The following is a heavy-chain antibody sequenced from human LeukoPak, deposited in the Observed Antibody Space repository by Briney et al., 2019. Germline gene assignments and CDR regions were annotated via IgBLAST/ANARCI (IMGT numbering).Heavy chain of an antibody. Sequence: GESLKIFCKGSGYSFTNYWIGWVRQMPGKGREWMGIIYPGDSDTKYSPSFQGRVTISANKSTTTAYLQWSSLKASDTAMYYCAKLRTGSYYEDFQHWGQGTLVTVSS. CDR2: IYPGDSDT. CDR1: GYSFTNYW. D-gene: IGHD1-26*01. CDR3: AKLRTGSYYEDFQH. V-gene: IGHV5-51*01. J-gene: IGHJ1*01.